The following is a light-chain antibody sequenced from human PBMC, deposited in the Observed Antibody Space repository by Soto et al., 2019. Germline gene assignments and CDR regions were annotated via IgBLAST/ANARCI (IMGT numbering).Light chain of an antibody. CDR1: QSVSSN. V-gene: IGKV3-15*01. J-gene: IGKJ1*01. CDR3: QQYNNWPPWT. CDR2: HAS. Sequence: EIVMTQSPATLSVSPGARATLFCRASQSVSSNLAWYQQKPGQTPRLLIYHASTRATGIPARFSGSGSGTEFTLTISSLQSEDFAVYYCQQYNNWPPWTFGQGTKVDIK.